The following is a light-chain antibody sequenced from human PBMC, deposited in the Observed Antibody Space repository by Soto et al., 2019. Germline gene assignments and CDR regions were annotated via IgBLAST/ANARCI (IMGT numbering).Light chain of an antibody. J-gene: IGKJ2*01. CDR2: DAS. CDR1: QSVSSY. CDR3: QQRSNWPPYT. Sequence: EIVLTQSPATLSLSPGERATLSCRASQSVSSYLAWYQQKPGQAPRLLIYDASNWATGIPARFSGSGSGTDFTLTISSLVPEDFAVYYSQQRSNWPPYTFCQATKLEIK. V-gene: IGKV3-11*01.